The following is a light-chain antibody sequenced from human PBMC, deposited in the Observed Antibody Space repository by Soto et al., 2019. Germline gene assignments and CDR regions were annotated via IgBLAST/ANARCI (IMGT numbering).Light chain of an antibody. V-gene: IGLV2-14*01. CDR2: EDT. CDR1: SSDVGGYEY. CDR3: SSYTTSSTWV. Sequence: QSALTQPASVSGSPGQSITISCTGTSSDVGGYEYVSWYQQHPGKAPKLMIYEDTHRPSGVSNRFSGSKSGNTASLTISGLQAEDEADYYCSSYTTSSTWVFGGGTKVTVL. J-gene: IGLJ3*02.